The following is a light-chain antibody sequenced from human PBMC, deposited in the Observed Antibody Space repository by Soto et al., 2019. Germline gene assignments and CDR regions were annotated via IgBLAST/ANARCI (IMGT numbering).Light chain of an antibody. J-gene: IGLJ2*01. CDR1: SSDVGGYNY. CDR3: SSYTRTSTLV. Sequence: QSALTQPASVSGSPGQSITISCAGTSSDVGGYNYVSWYQQYPGKAPKLMIYDVSNRPSGVSNRFSGSKSGNTASLTISGPQAEDEADYYCSSYTRTSTLVFGGGTKLTVL. V-gene: IGLV2-14*03. CDR2: DVS.